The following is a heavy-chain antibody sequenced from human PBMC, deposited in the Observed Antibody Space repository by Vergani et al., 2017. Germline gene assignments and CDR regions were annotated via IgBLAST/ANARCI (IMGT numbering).Heavy chain of an antibody. CDR3: ARGRSFSYYDFWSGPRRWFDP. J-gene: IGHJ5*02. Sequence: QVQLVQSGAEVKKPGASVKVSCKASGYTFTSYDINWVRQATGQGLEWMGWMNPNSGNTGYAQKFQGRVTMTRNTSISTAYMELSSLRSEDTAVYYCARGRSFSYYDFWSGPRRWFDPWGQGTLVTVSS. V-gene: IGHV1-8*01. D-gene: IGHD3-3*01. CDR2: MNPNSGNT. CDR1: GYTFTSYD.